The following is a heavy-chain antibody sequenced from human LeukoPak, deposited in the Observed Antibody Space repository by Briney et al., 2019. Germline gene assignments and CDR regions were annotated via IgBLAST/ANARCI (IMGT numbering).Heavy chain of an antibody. CDR3: ARERDYFDSVGYYAFDI. J-gene: IGHJ3*02. D-gene: IGHD3-22*01. V-gene: IGHV4-59*01. CDR1: GGSINSYY. CDR2: ISYSGTA. Sequence: SETLSLTCTVSGGSINSYYWGWIRQPPGKGLEWIGFISYSGTAYYNPSLNSRVTISVDTSKNQFSLKLSSVTAADTAVYYCARERDYFDSVGYYAFDIWGQGTMVTVSS.